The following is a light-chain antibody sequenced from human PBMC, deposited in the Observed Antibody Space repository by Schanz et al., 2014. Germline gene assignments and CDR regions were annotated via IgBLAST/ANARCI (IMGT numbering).Light chain of an antibody. CDR2: DVS. V-gene: IGLV2-14*03. CDR1: SSDVGGYNY. Sequence: QSALTQPASVSGSPGQSITISCTGTSSDVGGYNYVSWYQQHPGKAPKLIIYDVSDRPSGVPDRFSGSKSGTSASLAITGLQAEDEADYYCQSYDTSLTGPWVFGGGTKLTVL. CDR3: QSYDTSLTGPWV. J-gene: IGLJ3*02.